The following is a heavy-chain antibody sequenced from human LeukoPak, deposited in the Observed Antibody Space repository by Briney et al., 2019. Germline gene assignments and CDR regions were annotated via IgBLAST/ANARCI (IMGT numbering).Heavy chain of an antibody. CDR3: ARARGVKRWGATMTNWFDP. D-gene: IGHD1-26*01. V-gene: IGHV4-59*01. CDR1: GGSISSYY. Sequence: PSETLSLTCTVSGGSISSYYWSWIRQPPGKGLEWIGYIYYSGSTNNNPSLKSRVTISLDTSKNQFSLKLSSVTAADTAVYYCARARGVKRWGATMTNWFDPWGQGTLVTVSS. CDR2: IYYSGST. J-gene: IGHJ5*02.